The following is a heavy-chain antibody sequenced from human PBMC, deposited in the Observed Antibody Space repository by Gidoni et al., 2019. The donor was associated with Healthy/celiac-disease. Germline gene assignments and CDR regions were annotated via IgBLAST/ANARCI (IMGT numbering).Heavy chain of an antibody. CDR1: GFTFSSYG. CDR3: ARGSIFTTYYYGSGSFDY. D-gene: IGHD3-10*01. V-gene: IGHV3-33*01. J-gene: IGHJ4*02. Sequence: QVQLVESGGGVVQPGRSLRLSWAASGFTFSSYGMHWVRQAPGKGLEWVAVIWYDGSNKYYADSVKGRFTISRDNSKNTLYLQMNSLRAEDTAVYYCARGSIFTTYYYGSGSFDYWGQGTLVTVSS. CDR2: IWYDGSNK.